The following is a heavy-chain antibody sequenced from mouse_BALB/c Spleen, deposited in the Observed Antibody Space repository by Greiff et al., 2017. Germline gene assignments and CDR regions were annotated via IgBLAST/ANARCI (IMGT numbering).Heavy chain of an antibody. D-gene: IGHD1-1*01. CDR1: GYAFTNYL. J-gene: IGHJ2*01. CDR2: INPGSGGT. Sequence: QVQLQQSGAELVRPGTSVKVSCKASGYAFTNYLIEWVKQRPGQGLEWIGVINPGSGGTNYNEKFKGKATLTADKSSSTAYMQLSSLTSDYSAVYFCARELLLDYWGQGTTLTVSS. CDR3: ARELLLDY. V-gene: IGHV1-54*01.